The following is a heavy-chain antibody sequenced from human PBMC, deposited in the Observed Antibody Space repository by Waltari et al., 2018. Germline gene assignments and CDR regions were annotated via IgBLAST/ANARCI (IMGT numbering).Heavy chain of an antibody. CDR2: IYWDDDK. CDR1: GFSLSTSGGG. D-gene: IGHD3-10*01. CDR3: AGYSGTYYNFDY. V-gene: IGHV2-5*02. Sequence: QITLTESGPTLVKPTQTLTLTCTFSGFSLSTSGGGVGWIRQPPGKALGWLAVIYWDDDKRYSPSLKSRLTITKDASKNQVVLTMTNMDPVDTATYFCAGYSGTYYNFDYWGQGTLVTVSS. J-gene: IGHJ4*02.